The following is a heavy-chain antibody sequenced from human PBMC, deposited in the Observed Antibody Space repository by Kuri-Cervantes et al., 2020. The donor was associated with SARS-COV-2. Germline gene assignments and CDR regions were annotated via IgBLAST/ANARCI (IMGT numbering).Heavy chain of an antibody. CDR1: GFTFSTYS. J-gene: IGHJ6*03. CDR2: ISSSSSYI. Sequence: GGSLRLSCAASGFTFSTYSMNWVRQAPGKGLEWVSSISSSSSYIYDADSVKGRFTISRDNAKNSLYLQMNSLRAEDTAVYYCAREVPNHDFWSGYLIMGDYYYYYYMDVWGKGTTVTVSS. CDR3: AREVPNHDFWSGYLIMGDYYYYYYMDV. D-gene: IGHD3-3*01. V-gene: IGHV3-21*01.